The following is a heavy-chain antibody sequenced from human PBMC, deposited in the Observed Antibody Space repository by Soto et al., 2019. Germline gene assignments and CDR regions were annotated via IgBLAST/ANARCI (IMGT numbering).Heavy chain of an antibody. CDR2: IYYSGST. J-gene: IGHJ3*02. V-gene: IGHV4-31*03. D-gene: IGHD2-15*01. Sequence: TLSLTCTVSGGSISSGGYYWSWIRQHPGKGLEWIGYIYYSGSTYYNPSLKSRVTISVDTSKNQFSLKLSSVTAADTAVYYCARHQELLHAFHIWGQGKIVTV. CDR3: ARHQELLHAFHI. CDR1: GGSISSGGYY.